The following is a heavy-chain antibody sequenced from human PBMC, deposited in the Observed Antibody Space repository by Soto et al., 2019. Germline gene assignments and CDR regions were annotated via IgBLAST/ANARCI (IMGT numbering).Heavy chain of an antibody. CDR2: INPNSGGT. D-gene: IGHD3-22*01. V-gene: IGHV1-2*04. CDR1: GYTFTGYY. CDR3: ARVEHYYDSSGYYLGGMDV. Sequence: ASVKVSCKASGYTFTGYYMHWVRQAPGQGLEWMGWINPNSGGTNYAQKFQGWVTMTRDTSISTAYMELSRLRSDDTAVYYCARVEHYYDSSGYYLGGMDVWGQGPTVTVSS. J-gene: IGHJ6*02.